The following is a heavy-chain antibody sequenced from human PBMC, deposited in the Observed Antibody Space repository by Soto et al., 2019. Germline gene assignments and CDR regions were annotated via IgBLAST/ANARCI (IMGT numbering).Heavy chain of an antibody. CDR1: GYTFVDYG. V-gene: IGHV1-18*01. Sequence: ASVKVSCKASGYTFVDYGLNWVRQAPGQGLEWMGWIGVYNGHTNYAQNLQGRVTMTADTSTSTAYMELRSLRSDDTAVYYCARPCGGGYADGLYIWGLGTMVTVS. CDR3: ARPCGGGYADGLYI. CDR2: IGVYNGHT. J-gene: IGHJ3*02. D-gene: IGHD2-21*01.